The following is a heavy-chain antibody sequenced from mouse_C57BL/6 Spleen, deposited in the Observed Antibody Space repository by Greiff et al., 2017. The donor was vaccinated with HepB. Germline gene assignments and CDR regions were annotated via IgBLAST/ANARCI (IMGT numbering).Heavy chain of an antibody. CDR2: IYPGDGDT. CDR3: AREGYGRTFCC. D-gene: IGHD1-1*01. J-gene: IGHJ2*01. V-gene: IGHV1-82*01. Sequence: QVQLQQSGTELVKPGASVKISCKASGYAFSCSWMKWVKQRPGKGLEWIGRIYPGDGDTNYHGKFKGKATLTAEKSSSTAYMQHSSLTSDDSAVDFFAREGYGRTFCCWGQGTTLTVAS. CDR1: GYAFSCSW.